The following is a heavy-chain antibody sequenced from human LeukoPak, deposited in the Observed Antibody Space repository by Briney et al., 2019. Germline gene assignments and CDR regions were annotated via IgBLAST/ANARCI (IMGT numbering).Heavy chain of an antibody. CDR2: ISGDGTET. CDR3: AKGGHYSFFDY. CDR1: GFSVSNNY. J-gene: IGHJ4*02. V-gene: IGHV3-23*01. Sequence: GGSLRLSCAASGFSVSNNYMSWVRQAPGKGLEWVSTISGDGTETFYADSVKGRFTISRDNSKNTHYLQMSSLRAEDTGIYYCAKGGHYSFFDYWGQGTLVTVSS. D-gene: IGHD4-11*01.